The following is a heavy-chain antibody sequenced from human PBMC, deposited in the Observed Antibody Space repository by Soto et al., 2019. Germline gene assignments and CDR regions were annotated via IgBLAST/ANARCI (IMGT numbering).Heavy chain of an antibody. CDR3: ARIFGSGSYNGWFDP. D-gene: IGHD1-26*01. V-gene: IGHV4-4*02. Sequence: SETLSLTCAVSGGSISSSNWWSWVRQPPGKGLEWIGEIYHSGSTNYNPSLKSRVTISVDKSKNQFSLKLSSVTAADTAVYYCARIFGSGSYNGWFDPRGQGTLVTVS. CDR2: IYHSGST. J-gene: IGHJ5*02. CDR1: GGSISSSNW.